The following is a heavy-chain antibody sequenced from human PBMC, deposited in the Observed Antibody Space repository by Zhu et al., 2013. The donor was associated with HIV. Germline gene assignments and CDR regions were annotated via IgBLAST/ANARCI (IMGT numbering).Heavy chain of an antibody. V-gene: IGHV1-46*01. CDR2: IDTAGGST. CDR1: GYTFTSLH. Sequence: QVQLVQSGAEVKEPGASVRLSCRASGYTFTSLHIHWVRQAPGQGLEWMGVIDTAGGSTSYAQKFQDRVIMTRDTSTSTAYMELSSLRFEDTAIYYCAREVGFTHGYRGSDYWGQGTRVTVSS. D-gene: IGHD5-18*01. CDR3: AREVGFTHGYRGSDY. J-gene: IGHJ4*02.